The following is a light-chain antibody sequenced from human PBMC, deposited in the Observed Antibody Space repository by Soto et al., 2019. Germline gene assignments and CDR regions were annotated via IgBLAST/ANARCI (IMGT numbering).Light chain of an antibody. CDR2: RDN. V-gene: IGLV1-47*01. Sequence: QSVLTQTPSVSGTPGQRVNISCSGSSSNIGRNYVYWYHQFPGTAPQLLIYRDNERPSGVPDRFSGSNSGTSASLAISGLRAGEAAYYHCATWADSIGGPVFGGGTKLTVL. CDR1: SSNIGRNY. CDR3: ATWADSIGGPV. J-gene: IGLJ2*01.